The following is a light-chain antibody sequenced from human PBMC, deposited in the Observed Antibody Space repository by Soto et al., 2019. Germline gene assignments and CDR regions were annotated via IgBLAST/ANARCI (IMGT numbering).Light chain of an antibody. V-gene: IGKV4-1*01. J-gene: IGKJ1*01. Sequence: DIVMTQSPDSLAVSLGERATINCKSSQSVLYSSSNKNYLAWYQQRPGQSPKLLIYWASTRESGVPDRFNGSGSGTDFTLTISSLQAEDVAVYYCQQYYGTLWTFGQGTKVEIK. CDR1: QSVLYSSSNKNY. CDR2: WAS. CDR3: QQYYGTLWT.